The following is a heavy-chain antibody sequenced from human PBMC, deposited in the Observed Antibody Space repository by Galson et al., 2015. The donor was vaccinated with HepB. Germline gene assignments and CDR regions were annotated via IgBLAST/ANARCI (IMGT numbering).Heavy chain of an antibody. CDR2: ISYDGRTS. D-gene: IGHD6-6*01. CDR1: GVTFGRYV. V-gene: IGHV3-30*18. CDR3: AKGDVASTSSSVCFDF. J-gene: IGHJ4*02. Sequence: SLRLSCAASGVTFGRYVMHWVRQAPGKGLEWVAIISYDGRTSKYSDSVKGRFTISSDNPKNTHYLQMNNLRNEDSAVYFCAKGDVASTSSSVCFDFCGQGTRATVSS.